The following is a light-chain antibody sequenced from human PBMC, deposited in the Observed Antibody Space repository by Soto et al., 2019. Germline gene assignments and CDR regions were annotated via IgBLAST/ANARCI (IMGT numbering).Light chain of an antibody. CDR2: GAS. CDR3: QQYNNWPTLLT. CDR1: QSVSSN. J-gene: IGKJ3*01. V-gene: IGKV3-15*01. Sequence: EIVLTKSPGTLSLSPGERATLSCRAGQSVSSNLAWYQQKPGQAPRLLIYGASTRATGIPARFSGSGSGTEFTLTISSLQSEDSAVYSCQQYNNWPTLLTFGPGTKVDIK.